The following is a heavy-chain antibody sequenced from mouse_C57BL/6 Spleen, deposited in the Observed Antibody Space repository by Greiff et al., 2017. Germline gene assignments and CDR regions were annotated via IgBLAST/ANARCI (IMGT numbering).Heavy chain of an antibody. Sequence: EVQRVESGPGMVKPSQSLSLTCTVTGYSITSGYDWHWIRHFPGNKLEWMGYISYSGSTNYNPSLKSRISITHDTSKNHFFLKLNSVTTEDTATYYCARGGGIYDGYYDWYFDVWGTGTTVTVSS. CDR2: ISYSGST. V-gene: IGHV3-1*01. CDR1: GYSITSGYD. CDR3: ARGGGIYDGYYDWYFDV. D-gene: IGHD2-3*01. J-gene: IGHJ1*03.